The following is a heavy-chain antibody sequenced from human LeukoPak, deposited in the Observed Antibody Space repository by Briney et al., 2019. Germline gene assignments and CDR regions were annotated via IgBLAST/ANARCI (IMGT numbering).Heavy chain of an antibody. J-gene: IGHJ6*02. V-gene: IGHV3-48*04. Sequence: GGSLRLSCAASGFIFSSYWMTWVRQAPGKGLEWVSYISSSGSTIYYADSVKGRFTISRDNAKNSLYLQMNSLRAEDTAVYYCAREAIFMRGYYYGMDVWGQGTTVTVSS. CDR3: AREAIFMRGYYYGMDV. CDR1: GFIFSSYW. D-gene: IGHD3-3*01. CDR2: ISSSGSTI.